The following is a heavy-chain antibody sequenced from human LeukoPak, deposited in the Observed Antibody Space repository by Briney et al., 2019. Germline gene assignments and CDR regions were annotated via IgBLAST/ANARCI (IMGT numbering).Heavy chain of an antibody. CDR2: ITKSSTYV. CDR3: ARGSGVHV. J-gene: IGHJ4*02. CDR1: GFTFRTHS. V-gene: IGHV3-21*04. D-gene: IGHD3-10*01. Sequence: GGSLRLSCEASGFTFRTHSMNWVRQAPGKGLEWVSSITKSSTYVYYADSVKGRFTISRDNANNSLFLQVNNLGVEDTGVYYCARGSGVHVWGQGTLVIVSS.